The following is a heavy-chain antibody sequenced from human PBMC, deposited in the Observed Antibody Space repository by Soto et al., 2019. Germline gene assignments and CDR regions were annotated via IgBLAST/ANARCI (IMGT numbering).Heavy chain of an antibody. J-gene: IGHJ4*02. D-gene: IGHD5-12*01. CDR3: ATGELVAHLDY. CDR1: GFTFSSYA. V-gene: IGHV3-23*01. Sequence: LSLTCAASGFTFSSYAMSWVRQAPGKGLEWVSAISGSGGSTYYADSVKGRFTISRDNSKNTLYLQMNSLRAEDTAVYYCATGELVAHLDYWGQGTLVTVSS. CDR2: ISGSGGST.